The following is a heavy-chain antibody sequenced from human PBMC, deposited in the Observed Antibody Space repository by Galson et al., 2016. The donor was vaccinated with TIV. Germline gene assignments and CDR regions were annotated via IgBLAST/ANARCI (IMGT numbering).Heavy chain of an antibody. J-gene: IGHJ6*02. CDR1: GLSVSINY. CDR3: ARDRVVDATYYYYYYGMDV. CDR2: ISDGGKT. D-gene: IGHD2-15*01. V-gene: IGHV3-66*02. Sequence: SLRLSCAASGLSVSINYMTWVRQAPGKGLEWVSLISDGGKTYYPDSVKGRFTISRDNGKNTLYLQMNSLRVEDTALYYCARDRVVDATYYYYYYGMDVWGQGTAVTVSS.